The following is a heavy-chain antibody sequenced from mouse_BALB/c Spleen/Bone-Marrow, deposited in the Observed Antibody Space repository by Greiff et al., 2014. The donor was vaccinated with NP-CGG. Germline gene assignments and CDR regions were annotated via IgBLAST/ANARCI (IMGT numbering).Heavy chain of an antibody. Sequence: QVQLKQSGAELVKPGASVKLSCKASGYTFTTYWMQWVKQRPGQGLEWIGEINPSNGRTNYNEKVKSKATLTVDTSSSTAYMQLSSLKSEDSAFYYCARGDGKYGFAYWGQGTLVTVSA. V-gene: IGHV1S81*02. J-gene: IGHJ3*01. CDR1: GYTFTTYW. CDR2: INPSNGRT. D-gene: IGHD2-1*01. CDR3: ARGDGKYGFAY.